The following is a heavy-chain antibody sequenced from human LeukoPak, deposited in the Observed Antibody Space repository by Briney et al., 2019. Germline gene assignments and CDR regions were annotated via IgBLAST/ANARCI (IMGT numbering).Heavy chain of an antibody. J-gene: IGHJ4*02. V-gene: IGHV3-53*01. D-gene: IGHD2-15*01. Sequence: GGSLRLSCAASGFTVSSNYMSWVRQAPGKGLEWVSVIYSGGSTYYADSVKGRFTISRDNSKNTLYLQMNSLRAEDTAVYYCAKVPGSLNFDYWGQGTLVTVSS. CDR2: IYSGGST. CDR1: GFTVSSNY. CDR3: AKVPGSLNFDY.